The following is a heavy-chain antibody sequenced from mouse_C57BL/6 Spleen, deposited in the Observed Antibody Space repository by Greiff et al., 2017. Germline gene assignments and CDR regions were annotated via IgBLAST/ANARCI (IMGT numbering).Heavy chain of an antibody. CDR2: IYPGDGDT. Sequence: QVQLQQSGPELVKPGASVKISCKASGYAFSSSWMNWVKQRPGKGLEWIGRIYPGDGDTNYNGKFKGKATLTADKSSSTAYMQLSSLTSEDAAVYFGSKIYYDYDGDPYYAMDYWGQGTSVTVSS. CDR3: SKIYYDYDGDPYYAMDY. D-gene: IGHD2-4*01. J-gene: IGHJ4*01. CDR1: GYAFSSSW. V-gene: IGHV1-82*01.